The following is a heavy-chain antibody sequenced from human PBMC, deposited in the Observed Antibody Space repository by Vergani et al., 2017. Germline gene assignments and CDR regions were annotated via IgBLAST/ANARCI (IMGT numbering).Heavy chain of an antibody. CDR3: ARDGWELLDYFYYMDV. CDR2: INSDGDST. D-gene: IGHD1-26*01. CDR1: GFTFSNYW. J-gene: IGHJ6*03. Sequence: VQLVESGGGLVQPGGSLRLSCTASGFTFSNYWMQWVRQAPGKGLMWVSRINSDGDSTSYADSVKGRFTISRDNAKNTLYLQMDSLRAEDTAVDYCARDGWELLDYFYYMDVWGKGTTVTVSS. V-gene: IGHV3-74*01.